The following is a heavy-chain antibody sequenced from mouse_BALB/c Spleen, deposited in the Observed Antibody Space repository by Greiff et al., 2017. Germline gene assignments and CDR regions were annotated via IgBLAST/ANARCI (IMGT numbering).Heavy chain of an antibody. CDR1: GFTFTDYY. CDR2: IRNKANGYTT. CDR3: ARGRERLRYFDV. Sequence: EVQGVESGGGLVQPGGSLRLSCATSGFTFTDYYMSWVRQPPGKALEWLGFIRNKANGYTTEYSASVKGRFTISRDNSQSILYLQMNTLRAEDSATYYCARGRERLRYFDVWGAGTTVTVSS. J-gene: IGHJ1*01. V-gene: IGHV7-3*02. D-gene: IGHD1-2*01.